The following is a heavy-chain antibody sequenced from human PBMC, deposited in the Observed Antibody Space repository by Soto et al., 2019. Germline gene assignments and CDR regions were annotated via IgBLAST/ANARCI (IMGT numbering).Heavy chain of an antibody. Sequence: SETLSLTCTVSGGSISSYYWSWIRQPPGKGLEWIGYIYYSGSTNYNPSLKSRVTISVDTSKNQFSLKLSSVTAADTAVYYCARHRDYYYYMDVWGKGTTVTVSS. CDR3: ARHRDYYYYMDV. CDR1: GGSISSYY. J-gene: IGHJ6*03. V-gene: IGHV4-59*08. CDR2: IYYSGST.